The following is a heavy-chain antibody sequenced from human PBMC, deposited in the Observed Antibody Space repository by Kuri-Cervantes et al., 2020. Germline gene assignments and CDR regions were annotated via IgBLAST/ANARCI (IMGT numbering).Heavy chain of an antibody. CDR3: ARVALYGYSYGCDY. V-gene: IGHV4-59*08. J-gene: IGHJ4*02. CDR1: GGSISSYY. Sequence: GSLRLSCTVSGGSISSYYWSWIRQPPGKGLEWIGYIYYSGSTYYNPSLKSRVTISVDTSKNQFSLKLSSVTAADTAVYCCARVALYGYSYGCDYWGQGTLVTVSS. CDR2: IYYSGST. D-gene: IGHD5-18*01.